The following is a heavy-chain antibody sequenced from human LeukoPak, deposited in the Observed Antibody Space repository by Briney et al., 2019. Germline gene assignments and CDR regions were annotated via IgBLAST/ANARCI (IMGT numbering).Heavy chain of an antibody. CDR1: GYTFTGYY. CDR2: INPNSGGT. Sequence: GASVKVSCKASGYTFTGYYMHWVRQAPGQGLEWMGWINPNSGGTNYAQKFQGRVTMTRDTSISTAYKELRRLRSDDTAVYYCARDYYDSSGYYGYDYWGQGTLVTVSS. V-gene: IGHV1-2*02. J-gene: IGHJ4*02. D-gene: IGHD3-22*01. CDR3: ARDYYDSSGYYGYDY.